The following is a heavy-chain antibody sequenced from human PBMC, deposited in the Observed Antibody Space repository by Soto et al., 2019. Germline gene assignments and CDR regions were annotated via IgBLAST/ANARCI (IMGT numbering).Heavy chain of an antibody. J-gene: IGHJ3*02. CDR1: GDAFSDYY. CDR3: TRNAFYYNSSGYHDGFDI. D-gene: IGHD3-22*01. V-gene: IGHV1-2*02. CDR2: ISPKSGGT. Sequence: GASVKVSCTASGDAFSDYYVHWLRHAPGQGLEWMGWISPKSGGTNYAQKFQGRVTMTRDTSIFTAYMELSRLRSDDTAVYYCTRNAFYYNSSGYHDGFDIWGQGTLVTVS.